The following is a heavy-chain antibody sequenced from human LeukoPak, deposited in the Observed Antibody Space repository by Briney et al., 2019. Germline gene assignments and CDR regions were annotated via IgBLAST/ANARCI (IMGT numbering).Heavy chain of an antibody. V-gene: IGHV1-2*02. J-gene: IGHJ6*02. CDR3: ARGGSGWYYYYYGMDV. CDR2: INPNSGGT. D-gene: IGHD6-19*01. CDR1: GYAFTGYY. Sequence: GASVKVSCKASGYAFTGYYMHWVRQAPGQGLEWMGWINPNSGGTKYAQKFQGRVTMTRDTSITTADMELSRLRSDDTAVYYCARGGSGWYYYYYGMDVWGQGTTVTVSS.